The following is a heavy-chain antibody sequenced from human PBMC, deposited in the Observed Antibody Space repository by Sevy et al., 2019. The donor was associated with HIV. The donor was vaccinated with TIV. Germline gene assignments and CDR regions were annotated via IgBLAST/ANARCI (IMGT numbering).Heavy chain of an antibody. CDR1: GFSISNNY. V-gene: IGHV3-53*01. D-gene: IGHD2-15*01. CDR2: MYSGGSP. J-gene: IGHJ5*02. Sequence: GGSLRLSCAASGFSISNNYTAWVRQAPGKGLEWVSVMYSGGSPYYADSVKGRFALSRDMSKNTVYLQMNSLRAEDTAVYYCVRGYCGGGSCTAFDPWGQGTLVTVS. CDR3: VRGYCGGGSCTAFDP.